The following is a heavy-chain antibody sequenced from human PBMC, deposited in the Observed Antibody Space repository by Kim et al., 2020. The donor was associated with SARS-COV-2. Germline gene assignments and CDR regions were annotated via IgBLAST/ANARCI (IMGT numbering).Heavy chain of an antibody. J-gene: IGHJ5*02. D-gene: IGHD6-13*01. V-gene: IGHV3-23*01. CDR3: AKDMGAAAGTGWLDP. Sequence: SGKGRFTMSREKSKNTLDLQMNSLRAEDTAVYYCAKDMGAAAGTGWLDPWGQGTLVTVSS.